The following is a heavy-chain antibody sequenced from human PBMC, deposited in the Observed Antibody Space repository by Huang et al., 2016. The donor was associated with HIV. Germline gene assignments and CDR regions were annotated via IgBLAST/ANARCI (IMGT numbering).Heavy chain of an antibody. CDR3: ARDGGRGYSYGYMDS. Sequence: QVQLVQSGAEVKKPGSSVKVSCKASGGTFNSQTCSWVRQGPGQGLEWMEGIIPISGTANYAQKFQGRVTITADDSTSTAHMELSSLTSEDTAMYYCARDGGRGYSYGYMDSWGQGTLVTVSS. J-gene: IGHJ1*01. D-gene: IGHD5-18*01. CDR1: GGTFNSQT. CDR2: IIPISGTA. V-gene: IGHV1-69*13.